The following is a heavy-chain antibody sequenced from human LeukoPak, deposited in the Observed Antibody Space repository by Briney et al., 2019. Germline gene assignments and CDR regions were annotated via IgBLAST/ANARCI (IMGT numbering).Heavy chain of an antibody. D-gene: IGHD3-22*01. Sequence: GGSLRLSCAASGFTFSTYAMSWVRQTPGKGLEWVAAISGSNPGTYHASSVRGRFTISRDNSKNTLHLQMNGLRAEDTGVYYCARAPSEVGGYYPEYFRHWGQGTLVTVSS. V-gene: IGHV3-23*01. CDR2: ISGSNPGT. CDR3: ARAPSEVGGYYPEYFRH. J-gene: IGHJ1*01. CDR1: GFTFSTYA.